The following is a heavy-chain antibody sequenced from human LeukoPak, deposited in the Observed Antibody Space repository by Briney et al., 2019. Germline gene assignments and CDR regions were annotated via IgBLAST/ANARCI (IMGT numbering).Heavy chain of an antibody. D-gene: IGHD2-2*01. Sequence: SETLSLTCTVSGGSINSGSYYWSWIRQPAGKGLEWIGRFYTSGSTNYNPSLKSRVTISVDTAKNQFSLKLSSVTAADTAVYYCASASDIVEVPAAMEDAFDIWGQGTMVTVSS. CDR1: GGSINSGSYY. CDR3: ASASDIVEVPAAMEDAFDI. CDR2: FYTSGST. V-gene: IGHV4-61*02. J-gene: IGHJ3*02.